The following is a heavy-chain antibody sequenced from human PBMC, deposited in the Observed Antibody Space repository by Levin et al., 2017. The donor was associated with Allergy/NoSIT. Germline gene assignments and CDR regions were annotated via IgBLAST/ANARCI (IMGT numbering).Heavy chain of an antibody. CDR3: AISYCSSTSCYVNYYYYGMDV. CDR2: FDPEDGET. J-gene: IGHJ6*02. D-gene: IGHD2-2*01. V-gene: IGHV1-24*01. Sequence: GASVKVSCKVSGYTLTELSMHWVRQAPGKGLEWMGGFDPEDGETIYAQKFQGRVTMTEDTSTDTAYMELSSLRSEDTAVYYCAISYCSSTSCYVNYYYYGMDVWGQGTTVTVSS. CDR1: GYTLTELS.